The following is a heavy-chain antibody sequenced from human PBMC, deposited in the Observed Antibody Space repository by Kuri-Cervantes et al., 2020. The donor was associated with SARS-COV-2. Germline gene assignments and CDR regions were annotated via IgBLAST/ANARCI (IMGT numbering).Heavy chain of an antibody. CDR2: IYHSGST. J-gene: IGHJ4*02. Sequence: TLSLTCTVSGGSISSGGYYWSWIRQPPGKGLEWIGYIYHSGSTYYNPSLKSRVTISVDRSKDQFSLKLSSVTAADTAVYYCATYDLQYGYYFDYWGQGTLVTVSS. V-gene: IGHV4-30-2*01. CDR3: ATYDLQYGYYFDY. D-gene: IGHD4-11*01. CDR1: GGSISSGGYY.